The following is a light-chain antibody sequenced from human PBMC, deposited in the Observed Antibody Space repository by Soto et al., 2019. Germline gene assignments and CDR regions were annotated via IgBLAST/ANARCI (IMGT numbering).Light chain of an antibody. CDR3: QSYDSSNRV. J-gene: IGLJ2*01. V-gene: IGLV6-57*04. CDR1: SGSIASNY. CDR2: EDN. Sequence: NFMLTQPHSVSESPGQTVTISCTRSSGSIASNYVQWYQQRPGSVPTTVIYEDNQRPSGVPDRFSGSIDSSSNSASLTISGLKTEDEADYYCQSYDSSNRVFGGGTKLTGL.